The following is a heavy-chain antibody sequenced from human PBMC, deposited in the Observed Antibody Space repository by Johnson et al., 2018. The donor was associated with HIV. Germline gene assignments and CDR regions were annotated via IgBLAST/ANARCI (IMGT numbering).Heavy chain of an antibody. J-gene: IGHJ3*02. Sequence: VQLVESGGGLVQPGRSLRLTCAASGFIFDDYAMYWVRQAPGKGLEWVSGISWNSGIIGYADSVKGLFTISRDNAKNSLYLQMNRLRGEDTALYHCAKDMSGYDDAFDIWGQGTMVTVSS. CDR2: ISWNSGII. D-gene: IGHD5-12*01. CDR1: GFIFDDYA. CDR3: AKDMSGYDDAFDI. V-gene: IGHV3-9*01.